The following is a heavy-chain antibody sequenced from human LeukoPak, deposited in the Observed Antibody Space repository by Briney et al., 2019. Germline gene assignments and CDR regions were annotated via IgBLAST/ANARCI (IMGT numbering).Heavy chain of an antibody. CDR2: INHSGST. D-gene: IGHD3-10*01. Sequence: GSLRLSCAASGFTFSSYSMNWVRQPPGKGLEWIGEINHSGSTNYNPSLKSRVTISVDTSKNQFSLKLSSVTAADTAVYYCAREGVRGAPKSFDYWGQGTLVTVSS. J-gene: IGHJ4*02. CDR1: GFTFSSYS. CDR3: AREGVRGAPKSFDY. V-gene: IGHV4-34*01.